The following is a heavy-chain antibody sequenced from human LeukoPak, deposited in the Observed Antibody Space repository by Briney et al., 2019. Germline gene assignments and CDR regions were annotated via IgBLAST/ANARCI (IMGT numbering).Heavy chain of an antibody. D-gene: IGHD3-3*01. CDR3: ARGGYRGIFGVVTSWFDP. J-gene: IGHJ5*02. CDR2: MNPNSGNT. CDR1: GYTFTSYD. V-gene: IGHV1-8*03. Sequence: GASVKVSCKASGYTFTSYDINWVRQATGQGLEWMGWMNPNSGNTGYAQKFQGRVTITRNTSISTAYMELSSLRSEDTAVYYCARGGYRGIFGVVTSWFDPWGQGTLVTVSS.